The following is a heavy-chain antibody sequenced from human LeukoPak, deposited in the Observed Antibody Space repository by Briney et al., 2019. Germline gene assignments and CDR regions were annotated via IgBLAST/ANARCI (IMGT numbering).Heavy chain of an antibody. V-gene: IGHV4-59*01. CDR2: IYYSGST. D-gene: IGHD1-26*01. CDR1: GGSISSYY. Sequence: PSETLSLTCTVSGGSISSYYWSWIRQPPGKGLEWIGYIYYSGSTNYNPSLKSRVTISVDTSKNQFSLKLSSVTAADTAVYYCATHSGSFYYFDYWGQGTLVTVSS. J-gene: IGHJ4*02. CDR3: ATHSGSFYYFDY.